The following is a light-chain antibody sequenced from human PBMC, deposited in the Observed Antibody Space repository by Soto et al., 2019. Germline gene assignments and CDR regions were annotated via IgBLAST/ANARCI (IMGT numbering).Light chain of an antibody. J-gene: IGLJ2*01. V-gene: IGLV1-40*01. CDR2: GDS. CDR3: QSYDSSLSGVV. CDR1: SSNIGSGYD. Sequence: QPVLTQPPSVSGAPGQRVTISCTGTSSNIGSGYDVYWYQQLPGTAPKLLIYGDSNRPSGVPDRFSGSKSGTSASLAITGLQAEDEADYYCQSYDSSLSGVVFGGGTKLTVL.